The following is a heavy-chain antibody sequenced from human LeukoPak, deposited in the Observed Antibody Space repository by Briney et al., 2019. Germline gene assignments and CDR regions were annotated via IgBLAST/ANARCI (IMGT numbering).Heavy chain of an antibody. Sequence: PSETLSLTCTVSGGSISSTSYYWGWIRQPPGQGLEWIGSINYSCRTFYNPSLKSRVTISVDTSKNQFSLNLTYVTAADTALYFCGRRGAGLNWFDPWGQGTLVTVSS. CDR2: INYSCRT. CDR3: GRRGAGLNWFDP. J-gene: IGHJ5*02. CDR1: GGSISSTSYY. V-gene: IGHV4-39*01. D-gene: IGHD3/OR15-3a*01.